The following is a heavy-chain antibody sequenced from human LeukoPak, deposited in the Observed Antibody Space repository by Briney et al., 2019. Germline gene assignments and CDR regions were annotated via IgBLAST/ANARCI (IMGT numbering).Heavy chain of an antibody. V-gene: IGHV3-9*01. D-gene: IGHD2-21*01. CDR2: SNWDGNNI. CDR3: AKDKAYCGGGNCRDDYSGLDV. Sequence: ESGGSLRLSCAASGFTFSSYSMNWVRQAPGKGLEWVAGSNWDGNNIGYGDSVKGRFSISRDNAKNSLYLQMNSLRVEDTALYYCAKDKAYCGGGNCRDDYSGLDVWGQGTTVTVSS. CDR1: GFTFSSYS. J-gene: IGHJ6*02.